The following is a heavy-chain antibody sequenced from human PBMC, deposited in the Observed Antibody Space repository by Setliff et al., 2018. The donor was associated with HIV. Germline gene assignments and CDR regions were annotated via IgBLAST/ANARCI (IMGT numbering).Heavy chain of an antibody. D-gene: IGHD2-2*01. CDR1: GFTFSSYG. CDR3: AKESVPAVMLDWFDP. Sequence: GGSLRLSCAASGFTFSSYGMHWVRQAPGKGLEWVAVIWYDGSNNYYADSVKGRVTIPRDNSKNTLYLQMNSLRAEDTAVYYCAKESVPAVMLDWFDPWGQGTLVTVSS. V-gene: IGHV3-30*02. CDR2: IWYDGSNN. J-gene: IGHJ5*02.